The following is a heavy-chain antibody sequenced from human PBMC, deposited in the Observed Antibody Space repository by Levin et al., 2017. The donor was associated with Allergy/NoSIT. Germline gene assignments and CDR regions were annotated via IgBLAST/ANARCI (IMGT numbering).Heavy chain of an antibody. Sequence: KVSCAASGFTFSGSAMHWVRQASGKGLEWVGRIRSKANSYATAYAASVKGRFTISRDDSKNTAYLQMNSLKTEDTAVYYCTRWDYSSGWYVGLWGQGTLVTVSS. D-gene: IGHD6-19*01. CDR1: GFTFSGSA. CDR3: TRWDYSSGWYVGL. V-gene: IGHV3-73*01. CDR2: IRSKANSYAT. J-gene: IGHJ4*02.